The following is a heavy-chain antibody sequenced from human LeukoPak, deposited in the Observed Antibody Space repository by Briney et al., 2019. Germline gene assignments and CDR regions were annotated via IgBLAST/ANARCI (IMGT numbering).Heavy chain of an antibody. CDR3: ARVWHRKSFPYYFDY. CDR1: GYNFTDYG. D-gene: IGHD3-10*01. J-gene: IGHJ4*02. V-gene: IGHV1-18*01. Sequence: ASVKVSCKASGYNFTDYGVTWVRQAPGQGLDWLGWISGDNGHTNIAQNLQGRVTLTTDTPTRTASMELRSLRSDDTAVYYCARVWHRKSFPYYFDYWGQGTPVTVSS. CDR2: ISGDNGHT.